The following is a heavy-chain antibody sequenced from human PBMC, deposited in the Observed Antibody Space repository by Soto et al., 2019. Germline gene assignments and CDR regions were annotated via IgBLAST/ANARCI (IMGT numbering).Heavy chain of an antibody. Sequence: GGSLRLSCAASGFTFSSYGMHWVRQAPGKGLEWVAVIWYDGSNKYYADSVKGRFTISRDNSKNTLYLQMNSLRAEDTAVYYCARGSGYYDSSGYPYYFDYWGQGTLVTVSS. V-gene: IGHV3-33*01. CDR1: GFTFSSYG. J-gene: IGHJ4*02. D-gene: IGHD3-22*01. CDR3: ARGSGYYDSSGYPYYFDY. CDR2: IWYDGSNK.